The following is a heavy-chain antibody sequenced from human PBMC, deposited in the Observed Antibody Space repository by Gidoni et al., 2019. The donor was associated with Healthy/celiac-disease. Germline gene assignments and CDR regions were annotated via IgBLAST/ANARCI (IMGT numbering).Heavy chain of an antibody. J-gene: IGHJ4*02. D-gene: IGHD6-6*01. V-gene: IGHV4-59*01. Sequence: QVQLQESGPVLVKPSETLSLTCTVAGGPIRSYYCSWIRQPPGKGLEVIGYIYSRGSTNYNHSIKSRFTISVDTSKNQFSLKLSSVTAADTAVYYCARTVEYSSSFPEFYFDYWGQGTLVTVSS. CDR3: ARTVEYSSSFPEFYFDY. CDR2: IYSRGST. CDR1: GGPIRSYY.